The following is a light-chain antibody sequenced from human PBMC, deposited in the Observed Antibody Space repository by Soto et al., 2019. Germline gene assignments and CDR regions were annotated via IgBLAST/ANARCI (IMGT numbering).Light chain of an antibody. CDR1: QDISNY. Sequence: DIQMTQSPSSLSASVGDRVTITCQASQDISNYLSWYQQKPGKAPKLLIYDASNLETGVPSRFSGSGSGTDFTLTISSLQPEDIATYYCQQYDDPRLTFGGGTKVEIK. V-gene: IGKV1-33*01. CDR2: DAS. J-gene: IGKJ4*01. CDR3: QQYDDPRLT.